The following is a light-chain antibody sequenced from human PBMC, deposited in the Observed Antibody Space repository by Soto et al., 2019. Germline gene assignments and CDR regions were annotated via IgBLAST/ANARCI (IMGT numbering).Light chain of an antibody. CDR2: DAS. J-gene: IGKJ1*01. CDR1: QGIGSA. CDR3: QQFNSYPWT. Sequence: AIQLTQSPSSLSASVGDRVTITCRASQGIGSALAWYQQKPGKPPKLLLYDASSLESGVTSRFSGTGSGTAFTLTISSLQPEDFATYYCQQFNSYPWTFGQGTKVEIK. V-gene: IGKV1-13*02.